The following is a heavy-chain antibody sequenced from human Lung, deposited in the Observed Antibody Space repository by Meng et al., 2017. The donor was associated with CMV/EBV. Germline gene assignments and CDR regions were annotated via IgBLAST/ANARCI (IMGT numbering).Heavy chain of an antibody. CDR2: ISCYNGDT. J-gene: IGHJ4*02. D-gene: IGHD6-19*01. V-gene: IGHV1-18*01. Sequence: QLQMMQSGAEVKKPVASVRFSCKASGYTFTHHGISWIRQAPGQGLEWMGWISCYNGDTNYAQKFQGRVTMTTDTSTSTAYMDLRSLRSDDTAVYYCARDPSNTSGRYAYFDYWGQGTLVTVSS. CDR3: ARDPSNTSGRYAYFDY. CDR1: GYTFTHHG.